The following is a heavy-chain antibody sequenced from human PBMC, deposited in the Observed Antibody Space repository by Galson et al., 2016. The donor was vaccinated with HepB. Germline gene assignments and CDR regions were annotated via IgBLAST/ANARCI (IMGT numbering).Heavy chain of an antibody. D-gene: IGHD3-10*01. V-gene: IGHV3-30*04. J-gene: IGHJ3*01. CDR3: ARDRDLADALDV. CDR2: ITFDGSSK. CDR1: GFTFSGYA. Sequence: SLRLSCAASGFTFSGYAMYWVRHSPVKGLEWVSLITFDGSSKSYADSVKGRFTISRDNGKNSLYLQVNSLRGEDTAVYYCARDRDLADALDVWGQGTMVTVSS.